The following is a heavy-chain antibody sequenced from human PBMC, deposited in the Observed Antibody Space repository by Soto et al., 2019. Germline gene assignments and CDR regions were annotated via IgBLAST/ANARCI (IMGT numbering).Heavy chain of an antibody. D-gene: IGHD3-22*01. J-gene: IGHJ3*02. Sequence: SETLSLTCTVSGGSISSGDYYWSWIRQPPGKGLEWIGYIYYSGSTYYNPSLKSRVTISVDTSKNQFSLKLSSVTAADTAAYYCARVGRAHYDSSGYVDAFDIWGQGTMVT. CDR3: ARVGRAHYDSSGYVDAFDI. CDR1: GGSISSGDYY. V-gene: IGHV4-30-4*01. CDR2: IYYSGST.